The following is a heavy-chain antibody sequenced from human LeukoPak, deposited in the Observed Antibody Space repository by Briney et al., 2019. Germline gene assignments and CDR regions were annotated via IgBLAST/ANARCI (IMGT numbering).Heavy chain of an antibody. V-gene: IGHV3-30*18. CDR2: ISYDGSNK. CDR1: GCTFSGYG. J-gene: IGHJ4*02. Sequence: PGGSLRLSCAASGCTFSGYGMHWVRQAPGKGLEWVAVISYDGSNKYYADSVKGRFTISRDNSKNTLYLQMNSLRAEDTAVYYCAKAFTRWLVLGDCDYWGQGTLVTVSS. CDR3: AKAFTRWLVLGDCDY. D-gene: IGHD6-19*01.